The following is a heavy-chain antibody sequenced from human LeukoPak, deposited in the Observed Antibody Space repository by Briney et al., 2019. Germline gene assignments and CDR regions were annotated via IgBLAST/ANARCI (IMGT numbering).Heavy chain of an antibody. D-gene: IGHD1-26*01. Sequence: ASVKVSCKASGYTFTSYDINWVRQATGQGLEWMGWMNPNSGNTGYAQKFQGRVTMTRNTSISTAYMELSSLRSEDTAVYYCARVSGSYDWFDPWGQGTLVTVSS. V-gene: IGHV1-8*01. J-gene: IGHJ5*02. CDR3: ARVSGSYDWFDP. CDR2: MNPNSGNT. CDR1: GYTFTSYD.